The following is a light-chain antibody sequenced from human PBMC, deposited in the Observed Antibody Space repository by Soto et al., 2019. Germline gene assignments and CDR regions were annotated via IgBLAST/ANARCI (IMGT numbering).Light chain of an antibody. CDR2: TVS. CDR3: QQCYSIPLT. J-gene: IGKJ4*01. Sequence: DIQMTQSPSSLSTSVGDRVTITCRASQNIGRNLNWYQQKPGKAPKLLIYTVSNLQTGVPLRFSGRGSGTEFTLTISALQPEDFATYYCQQCYSIPLTFGGGTRWIS. V-gene: IGKV1-39*01. CDR1: QNIGRN.